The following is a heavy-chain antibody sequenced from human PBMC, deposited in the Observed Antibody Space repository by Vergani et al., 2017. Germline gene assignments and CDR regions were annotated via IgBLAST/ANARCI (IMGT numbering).Heavy chain of an antibody. CDR2: IYTSGST. CDR1: GGSFSGYY. J-gene: IGHJ4*02. Sequence: QVQLQQWGAGLLKPSETLSLTCAAYGGSFSGYYWSWIRQPPGKGLEWIGRIYTSGSTNYNLSLKSRVTMSVDTSKNQFSLKLSSVTAADTAVYYCAREGSGWYSDYWGQGTLVTVSS. CDR3: AREGSGWYSDY. D-gene: IGHD6-19*01. V-gene: IGHV4-59*10.